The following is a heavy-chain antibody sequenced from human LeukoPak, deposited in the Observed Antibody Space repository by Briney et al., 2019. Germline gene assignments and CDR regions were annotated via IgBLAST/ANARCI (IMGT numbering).Heavy chain of an antibody. CDR1: GFTFSSYG. J-gene: IGHJ4*02. V-gene: IGHV3-30*03. CDR3: AREGSQGSGSYFGY. Sequence: GGSLRLSCAASGFTFSSYGMHWVRQAPGKGLEWVAVISYDGSNKYYADSVKGRFTISRDNSKNTLYLQMNSLRAEDTAVYYCAREGSQGSGSYFGYWGQGTLVTVSS. D-gene: IGHD3-10*01. CDR2: ISYDGSNK.